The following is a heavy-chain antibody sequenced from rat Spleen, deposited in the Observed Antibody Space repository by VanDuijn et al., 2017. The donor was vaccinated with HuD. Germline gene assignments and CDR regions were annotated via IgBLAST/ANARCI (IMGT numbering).Heavy chain of an antibody. D-gene: IGHD4-2*01. CDR1: GFTFSNYY. CDR3: TKENYFDY. J-gene: IGHJ2*01. V-gene: IGHV5-27*01. CDR2: ISTAGGNT. Sequence: EVQLVESGGGLVQPGRSLKLSCAASGFTFSNYYMAWVRQAPTKGLEWVAYISTAGGNTYYRDSVRGRFTISRDNAKSTLYLQMNSLRSEDTATYYCTKENYFDYWGQGVMVTVSS.